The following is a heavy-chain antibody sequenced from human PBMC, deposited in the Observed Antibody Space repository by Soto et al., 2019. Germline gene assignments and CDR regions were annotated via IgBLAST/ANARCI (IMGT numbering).Heavy chain of an antibody. CDR2: IYTSGST. J-gene: IGHJ4*02. CDR3: AVDYGGNCFDY. CDR1: GGSISIYY. V-gene: IGHV4-4*07. D-gene: IGHD4-17*01. Sequence: SETLSLTCTVSGGSISIYYWSWIRQPAGKGLEWIGRIYTSGSTNYNPSLKSRVTMSADTSKNQFSLKLTSVTAADTAVYYCAVDYGGNCFDYWGQGTLVTVSS.